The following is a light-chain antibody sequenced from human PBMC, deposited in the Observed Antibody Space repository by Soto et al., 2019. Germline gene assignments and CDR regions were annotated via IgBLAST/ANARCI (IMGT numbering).Light chain of an antibody. CDR3: QQYSSYWT. CDR1: QSITTW. CDR2: DAS. Sequence: DIQMTQSPSTLSASVGDRVTITCRASQSITTWLAWYQQKPGKAPKLLIYDASKLEIGVPSRFSGSGSGTKFTLTISSLQPDDFASYYCQQYSSYWTFGQGTKVDIK. V-gene: IGKV1-5*01. J-gene: IGKJ1*01.